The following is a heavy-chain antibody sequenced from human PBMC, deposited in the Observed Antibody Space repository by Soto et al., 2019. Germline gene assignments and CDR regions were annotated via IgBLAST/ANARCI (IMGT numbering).Heavy chain of an antibody. CDR1: GFTFSSYG. D-gene: IGHD3-22*01. Sequence: QVQLVESGGGVVQPGRSLRLSCAASGFTFSSYGMHWVRQAPGKGLEWVAVIWYDGSNKYYADSVKGRFTISRDNSKNTLYLQMNSLRAEDTAVYYCARTMIVVEHDAFDIWGQGTMVTVSS. V-gene: IGHV3-33*01. J-gene: IGHJ3*02. CDR3: ARTMIVVEHDAFDI. CDR2: IWYDGSNK.